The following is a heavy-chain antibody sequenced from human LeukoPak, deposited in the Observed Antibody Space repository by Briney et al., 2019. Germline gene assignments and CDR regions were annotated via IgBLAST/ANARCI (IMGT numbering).Heavy chain of an antibody. CDR1: GGTFSSYA. D-gene: IGHD6-19*01. Sequence: SVKVSCKASGGTFSSYAITWVRQAPGQGLEWMGRIIPILGIANYAQKFQGRVTITADKSTSTAYMELSSLRSEDTAVYYCARDLEKSSSGWFGVNHWGRGTLVTVSS. CDR2: IIPILGIA. V-gene: IGHV1-69*04. J-gene: IGHJ5*02. CDR3: ARDLEKSSSGWFGVNH.